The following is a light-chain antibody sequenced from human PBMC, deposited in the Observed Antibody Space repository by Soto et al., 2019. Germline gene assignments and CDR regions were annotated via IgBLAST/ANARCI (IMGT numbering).Light chain of an antibody. Sequence: ESVLTQSPGTLSLSPGERATLSCRASQSVTNRYFAWYQQRPGQAPRLLIYGISNRATGIPDRCSGSGSWTDFTLTISRLEPEDFVVYYCQQYSSLPHTFGQGTKLEVK. V-gene: IGKV3-20*01. CDR3: QQYSSLPHT. CDR1: QSVTNRY. CDR2: GIS. J-gene: IGKJ2*01.